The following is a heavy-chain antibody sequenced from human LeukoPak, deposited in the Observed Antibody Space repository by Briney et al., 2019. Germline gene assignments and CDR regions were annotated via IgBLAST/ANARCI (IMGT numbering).Heavy chain of an antibody. CDR1: GFSFSGYN. CDR3: ARGLPFNDAFDI. Sequence: GGSLRLPCSASGFSFSGYNLNWVRQAPGKGLEWVSTISRDSDVMLYADSVKGRFTISRDNARNSLFLQMNRLRGDDTAVYYCARGLPFNDAFDIWGQGTVVTVSS. J-gene: IGHJ3*02. V-gene: IGHV3-21*06. D-gene: IGHD4-11*01. CDR2: ISRDSDVM.